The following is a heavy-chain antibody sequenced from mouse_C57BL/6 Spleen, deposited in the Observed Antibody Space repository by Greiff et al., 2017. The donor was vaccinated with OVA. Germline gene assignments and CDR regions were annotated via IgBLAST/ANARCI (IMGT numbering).Heavy chain of an antibody. D-gene: IGHD3-2*02. J-gene: IGHJ4*01. CDR2: IDPEDGET. Sequence: VQLKESGAELVKPGASVKLSCTASGFNIKDYYMHWVKQRTEQGLEWIGRIDPEDGETKYALKFQGKATITADTSSNTAYLQLSSLTSEDTAVYYCARGSGYAMDYWGQGTSVTVSS. V-gene: IGHV14-2*01. CDR1: GFNIKDYY. CDR3: ARGSGYAMDY.